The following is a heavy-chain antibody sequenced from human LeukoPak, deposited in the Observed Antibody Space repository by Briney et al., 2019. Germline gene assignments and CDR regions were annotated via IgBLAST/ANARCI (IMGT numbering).Heavy chain of an antibody. CDR3: ARGAGVSSIPVGAMDYFDY. CDR1: ASTFATYD. Sequence: ASVKVSCKASASTFATYDINWVRQATGQGLEWLGWMNPNSGKTDYAQKFQGRVTMTRNTSISTAYMELSSLRSEDTAVYYCARGAGVSSIPVGAMDYFDYWGQGTLVTVSS. CDR2: MNPNSGKT. J-gene: IGHJ4*02. D-gene: IGHD1-26*01. V-gene: IGHV1-8*02.